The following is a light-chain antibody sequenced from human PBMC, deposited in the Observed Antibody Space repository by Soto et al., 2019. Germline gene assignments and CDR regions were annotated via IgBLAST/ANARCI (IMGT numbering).Light chain of an antibody. Sequence: QSVLTQPPSASGSPEPSVTISCTGTSSDVGGYNYVSWYQQHPGKAPKLMSYEVSKRPSGVPDRFSGTKSGNTASLTVSGLQAEDEADYYCSSDAGSTLIFGGGTKLTVL. CDR1: SSDVGGYNY. CDR2: EVS. J-gene: IGLJ2*01. V-gene: IGLV2-8*01. CDR3: SSDAGSTLI.